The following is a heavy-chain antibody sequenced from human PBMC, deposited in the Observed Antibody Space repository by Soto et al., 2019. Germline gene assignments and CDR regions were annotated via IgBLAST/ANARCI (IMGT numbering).Heavy chain of an antibody. CDR3: VRVVAIPGYPDN. CDR1: GATFSSYA. CDR2: IVPTVDTS. D-gene: IGHD5-12*01. J-gene: IGHJ4*02. Sequence: QVQLVQSGAEVRQPASSVNVSCKTSGATFSSYAITWVRQAPGQGLEWMGGIVPTVDTSTYAQKFQGRVTITADKFTNTVYMELSSLRSDDTAVYYCVRVVAIPGYPDNWGQGTLVTVSS. V-gene: IGHV1-69*14.